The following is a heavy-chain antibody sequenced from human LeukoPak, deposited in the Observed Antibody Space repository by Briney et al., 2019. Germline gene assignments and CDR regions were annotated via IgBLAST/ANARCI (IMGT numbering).Heavy chain of an antibody. Sequence: GGSLRLSCRGSGFTFSYYGMNWVRQAPGKGLEWVSSISSSGSDIYYIDSVKGRFTISRDNSKNSLYLQMNSLRTEDTALYYCAKAGSWSNYFDYWGQGTLVTVSS. V-gene: IGHV3-43*02. J-gene: IGHJ4*02. CDR1: GFTFSYYG. CDR3: AKAGSWSNYFDY. CDR2: ISSSGSDI. D-gene: IGHD6-13*01.